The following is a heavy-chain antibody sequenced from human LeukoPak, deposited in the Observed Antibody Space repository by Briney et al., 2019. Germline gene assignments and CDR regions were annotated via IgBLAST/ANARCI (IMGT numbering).Heavy chain of an antibody. J-gene: IGHJ5*02. CDR3: ARDGGYCSGGSCYWFDP. CDR1: GGSISSYY. Sequence: PSETLSLTCTVSGGSISSYYWSWIRQPPGKGLEWIGYIYYSGSTNYNPSLKSRVTISVDTSKNQFSLKLSSVTAADTAVYYCARDGGYCSGGSCYWFDPWGQGTLVTVSS. V-gene: IGHV4-59*01. CDR2: IYYSGST. D-gene: IGHD2-15*01.